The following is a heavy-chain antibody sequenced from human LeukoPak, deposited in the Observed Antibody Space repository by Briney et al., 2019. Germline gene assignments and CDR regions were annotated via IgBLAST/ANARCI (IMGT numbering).Heavy chain of an antibody. V-gene: IGHV3-30*18. J-gene: IGHJ5*02. Sequence: GGSLRLSCAASGFTFSSYGMHWVRQAPGKGLEWVAVISYDGSNKYYADSVKGRFTISRDNSKNTLYLQMNSLRAEDTAVYYYAKGPRVRGVITWFDPWGQGTLVTVSS. CDR1: GFTFSSYG. CDR2: ISYDGSNK. CDR3: AKGPRVRGVITWFDP. D-gene: IGHD3-10*01.